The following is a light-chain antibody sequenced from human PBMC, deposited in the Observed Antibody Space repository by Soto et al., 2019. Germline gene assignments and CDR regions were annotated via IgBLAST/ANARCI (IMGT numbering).Light chain of an antibody. CDR1: SSDVGGYKY. Sequence: LTQPPSASGSPGQSVTISCTGTSSDVGGYKYVSWYQQYPGKAPKLMIYAVSERPSGVPDRFSGSKSGNTASLTVSGLQAEDEADYYCSSYAGSNNYVFGTGTKVPS. J-gene: IGLJ1*01. CDR2: AVS. CDR3: SSYAGSNNYV. V-gene: IGLV2-8*01.